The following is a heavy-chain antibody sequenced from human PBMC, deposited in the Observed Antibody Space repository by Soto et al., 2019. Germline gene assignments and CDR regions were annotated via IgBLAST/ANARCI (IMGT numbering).Heavy chain of an antibody. V-gene: IGHV4-39*07. Sequence: SETLSLTCTVSGGSISSGSYFWGCIRQPPGKGLEWIGTVYYSGSTYYNPSLRSRVTISIDNSKNQFSLKLTSVTAADTAVYYCSRSLWLREDLLDYWGQGTPVTGSS. D-gene: IGHD5-18*01. CDR1: GGSISSGSYF. CDR2: VYYSGST. J-gene: IGHJ4*02. CDR3: SRSLWLREDLLDY.